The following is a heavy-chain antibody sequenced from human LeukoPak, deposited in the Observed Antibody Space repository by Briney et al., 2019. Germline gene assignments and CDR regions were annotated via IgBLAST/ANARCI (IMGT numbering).Heavy chain of an antibody. CDR1: GFTFSSYS. V-gene: IGHV3-30*02. CDR3: AIEISRLVIHAFDL. D-gene: IGHD3-9*01. CDR2: IQTDGSTK. Sequence: GGSLRLSCAASGFTFSSYSMNWVRQDPGKGLEWVSFIQTDGSTKYYSDSVKGRFTISRDNPKNTVYLQMNSLSTEDTAVYYCAIEISRLVIHAFDLWGQGTMVTVSS. J-gene: IGHJ3*01.